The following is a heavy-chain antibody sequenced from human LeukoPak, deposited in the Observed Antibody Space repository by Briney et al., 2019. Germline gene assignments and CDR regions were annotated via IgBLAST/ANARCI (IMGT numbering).Heavy chain of an antibody. CDR1: GGSISSPNW. J-gene: IGHJ4*02. D-gene: IGHD3-3*01. V-gene: IGHV4-4*02. CDR3: AREGGFYRPLDY. Sequence: SETLSLTCAVSGGSISSPNWWSWVRQPPGKGLEWIGEIYHSGSTNYNSSLKSRVTISVDKSKNQFSLKLSSVTAADTAVYYCAREGGFYRPLDYSGQGTLVTVSS. CDR2: IYHSGST.